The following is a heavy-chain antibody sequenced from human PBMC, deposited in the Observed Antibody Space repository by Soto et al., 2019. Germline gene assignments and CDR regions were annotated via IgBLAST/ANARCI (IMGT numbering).Heavy chain of an antibody. CDR3: ARDHPYYYDSSGDRDNWFDP. Sequence: ASVKVCCKASGYTFTSYGISWVRQAPGQGLEWMGWISAYNGNTNYAQKLQGRVTMTTDTSTSTAYMELRSLRSDDTAVYYCARDHPYYYDSSGDRDNWFDPWGHGTLVTVSS. J-gene: IGHJ5*02. CDR2: ISAYNGNT. CDR1: GYTFTSYG. V-gene: IGHV1-18*04. D-gene: IGHD3-22*01.